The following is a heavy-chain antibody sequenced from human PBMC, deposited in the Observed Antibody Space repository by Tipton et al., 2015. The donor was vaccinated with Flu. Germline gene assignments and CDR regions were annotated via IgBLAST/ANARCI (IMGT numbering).Heavy chain of an antibody. CDR3: AKVIPELVAGLDY. CDR2: FSASARTT. V-gene: IGHV3-23*01. Sequence: SLRPSCAVSGFTFSRYGMSWVRQAPGKGLEWVSGFSASARTTYFADSVKGRFTISRDNFKNTLYLQMNSVRAEDTAVYYCAKVIPELVAGLDYWGQGTLVTVSS. D-gene: IGHD6-19*01. J-gene: IGHJ4*02. CDR1: GFTFSRYG.